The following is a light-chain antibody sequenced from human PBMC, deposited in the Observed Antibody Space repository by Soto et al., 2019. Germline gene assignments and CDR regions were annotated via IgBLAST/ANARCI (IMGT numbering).Light chain of an antibody. V-gene: IGKV3-15*01. CDR3: QQYNNWPPIT. Sequence: EIVLTQSPGTLSLSPGEGATLSCRASQSVRYNYLAWYQQKPGQAPRLLIYGASTRATGIPARFSGSGSGTEFTLTISSLQSEDFAVYYCQQYNNWPPITFGQGTRLEIK. J-gene: IGKJ5*01. CDR2: GAS. CDR1: QSVRYNY.